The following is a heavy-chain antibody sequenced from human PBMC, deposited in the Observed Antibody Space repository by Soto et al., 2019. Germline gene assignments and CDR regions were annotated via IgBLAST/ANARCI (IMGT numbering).Heavy chain of an antibody. CDR3: ASTTGGVIDY. D-gene: IGHD1-1*01. CDR2: TIPFLDIT. Sequence: QVQLVQSGAEVKKPGSSVKVSCKASGGPFSSYTISWVRQAPGQGLEWMGRTIPFLDITHYAQKFQGRVTITADKSTSTAYMELSSLRFEDTAVYYCASTTGGVIDYWGQGTLVTVSS. CDR1: GGPFSSYT. V-gene: IGHV1-69*02. J-gene: IGHJ4*02.